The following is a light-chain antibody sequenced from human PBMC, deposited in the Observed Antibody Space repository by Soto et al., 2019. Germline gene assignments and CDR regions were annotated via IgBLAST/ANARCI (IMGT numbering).Light chain of an antibody. CDR3: SSYTGTSTIVV. Sequence: QSALTQPASVSGSPGQSITISCSGSSSDVGGYNHVSWYQQHPGKAPKVMIYEVSNRPSGVSHRFTGSKSGNTASLTISGLQAEDEADYYCSSYTGTSTIVVFGGRTKLTVL. V-gene: IGLV2-14*01. CDR2: EVS. CDR1: SSDVGGYNH. J-gene: IGLJ2*01.